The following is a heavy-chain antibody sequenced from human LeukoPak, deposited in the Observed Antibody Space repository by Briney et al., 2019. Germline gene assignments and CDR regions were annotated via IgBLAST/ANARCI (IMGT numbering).Heavy chain of an antibody. CDR1: GGSFSSYY. D-gene: IGHD3-22*01. V-gene: IGHV4-59*01. CDR2: IHYSGST. J-gene: IGHJ3*02. Sequence: SGTLSLTCTVSGGSFSSYYWSWIRQPPGKGLEWIGYIHYSGSTNYSPSLKSRVTISIDTSKNQFSLRLSSVTAADTALYYCARAIGRDDFHIWGQGTMVTVSS. CDR3: ARAIGRDDFHI.